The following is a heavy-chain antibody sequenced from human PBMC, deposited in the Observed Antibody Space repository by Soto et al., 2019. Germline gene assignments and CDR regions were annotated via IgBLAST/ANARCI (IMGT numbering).Heavy chain of an antibody. CDR2: ISHDGSNT. Sequence: QVQVVESGGGVVQPGRSLRLSCAASGFTFRTYAMHWVRQAPGKGLAWVAVISHDGSNTDYGDSVKGRFTISRDNSKSTLSLQMNSLRPEDTGVYYCAKDAVSTEYFFASWGQGTLVSVSS. CDR3: AKDAVSTEYFFAS. V-gene: IGHV3-30*18. J-gene: IGHJ4*02. CDR1: GFTFRTYA.